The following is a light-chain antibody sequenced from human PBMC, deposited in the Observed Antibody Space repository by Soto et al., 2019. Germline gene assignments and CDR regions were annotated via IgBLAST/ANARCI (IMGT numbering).Light chain of an antibody. Sequence: DIQMTQSPSTLSASVGDRVTIICRASQSISSWLAWYQQKPGKAPKLLIYDASSLESGVPSRFSGGGSGTEFTLTISSLQPDDFATYYCQQYNSYWTFGQGTKVDIK. CDR2: DAS. CDR3: QQYNSYWT. V-gene: IGKV1-5*02. CDR1: QSISSW. J-gene: IGKJ1*01.